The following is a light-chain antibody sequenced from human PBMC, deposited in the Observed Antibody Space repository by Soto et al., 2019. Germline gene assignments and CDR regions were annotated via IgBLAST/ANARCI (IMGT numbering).Light chain of an antibody. CDR3: HQYNSWPPGT. CDR2: DAS. V-gene: IGKV3-15*01. CDR1: QSISRS. Sequence: EIVLTHSQDILSVSPGERATLSCLASQSISRSLAWYQQKPGQAPRLLISDASTRATGIPARFSGSGSGTEFTLTISSLQSEDFALYYCHQYNSWPPGTFGQGTKVDIK. J-gene: IGKJ2*01.